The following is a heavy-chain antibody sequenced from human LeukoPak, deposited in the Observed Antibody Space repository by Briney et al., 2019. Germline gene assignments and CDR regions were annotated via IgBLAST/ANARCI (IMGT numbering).Heavy chain of an antibody. Sequence: SETLPLTCTVSGGSISSYYWSWIRQPPGKGLEWIGYIYYSGSTNYNPSLKSRVTISVDTSKNQFSLKLSSVTAADTAVYYCARGYPPADWGQGTLVTVSS. D-gene: IGHD5-18*01. CDR3: ARGYPPAD. CDR2: IYYSGST. V-gene: IGHV4-59*01. CDR1: GGSISSYY. J-gene: IGHJ1*01.